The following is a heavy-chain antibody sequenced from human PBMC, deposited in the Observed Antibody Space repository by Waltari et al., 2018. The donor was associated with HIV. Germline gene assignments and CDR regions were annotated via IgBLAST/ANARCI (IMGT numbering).Heavy chain of an antibody. CDR3: AKTVTLTQRGYFDY. Sequence: QVQLVESGGGVVQPGRSLRPSCAASGLPFSSHGMHWVRPAPGKGVEWVAVISYDENNKYYADSVKGRFTISRDNSKNTLYLQMNSLRAEDTAVYYCAKTVTLTQRGYFDYWGQGTLVTVSS. D-gene: IGHD2-2*01. V-gene: IGHV3-30*18. J-gene: IGHJ4*02. CDR2: ISYDENNK. CDR1: GLPFSSHG.